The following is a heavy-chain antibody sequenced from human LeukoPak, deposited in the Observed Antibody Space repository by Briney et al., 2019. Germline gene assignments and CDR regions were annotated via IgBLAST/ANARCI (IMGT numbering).Heavy chain of an antibody. CDR3: ARVWSPPYTSSWPSYFDF. Sequence: GGSLRLSCAASGFTFSSYEMNWVRQAPGKGLEWVSYISSSGSTIYYADSVKGRFTISRDNAKNSLYLQMNSLRAEDTAVYYRARVWSPPYTSSWPSYFDFWGQGTLVTVSS. D-gene: IGHD6-13*01. CDR1: GFTFSSYE. J-gene: IGHJ4*02. CDR2: ISSSGSTI. V-gene: IGHV3-48*03.